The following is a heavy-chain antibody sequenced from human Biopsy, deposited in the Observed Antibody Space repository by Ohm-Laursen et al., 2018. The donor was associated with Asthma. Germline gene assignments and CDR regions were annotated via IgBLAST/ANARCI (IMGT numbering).Heavy chain of an antibody. J-gene: IGHJ5*02. Sequence: GASVKVSCKTSGYTFIGYHIHWVQQAPGQGLEWMGRINPNSGGTNYAQKFQGRVTMTSDTSISTAYMELSRLRSDDTASYYCARGQKSPGDRWFDPWGQGTLVTVSS. CDR1: GYTFIGYH. V-gene: IGHV1-2*06. CDR3: ARGQKSPGDRWFDP. D-gene: IGHD7-27*01. CDR2: INPNSGGT.